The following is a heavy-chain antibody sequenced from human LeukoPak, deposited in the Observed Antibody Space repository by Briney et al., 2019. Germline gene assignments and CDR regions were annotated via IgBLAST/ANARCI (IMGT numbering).Heavy chain of an antibody. D-gene: IGHD2-2*01. V-gene: IGHV3-74*01. Sequence: GGSLRLSCAASGFTFSSYWMHWVRQAPGKGLVWVSRINSDGSSTTYADSVKGRFTISRDNAKNTLYLQMNSLRAEDTAVFYCAYFVCSSTSCEYFDYWGRGTLVTVSS. CDR3: AYFVCSSTSCEYFDY. CDR2: INSDGSST. J-gene: IGHJ4*02. CDR1: GFTFSSYW.